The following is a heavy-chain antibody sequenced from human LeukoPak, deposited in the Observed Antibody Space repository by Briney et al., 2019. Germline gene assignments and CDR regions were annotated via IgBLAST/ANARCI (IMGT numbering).Heavy chain of an antibody. CDR2: IYTSGST. Sequence: KTSETLSLTCTVSGGSISSYHWSWIRQPAGKGLEWIGRIYTSGSTNYNPSLKSRVTMSVDTSKNQFSLKLSSVTAADTAVYYCASQWLVNGKIDYWGQGTLVTVSS. J-gene: IGHJ4*02. CDR1: GGSISSYH. V-gene: IGHV4-4*07. D-gene: IGHD6-19*01. CDR3: ASQWLVNGKIDY.